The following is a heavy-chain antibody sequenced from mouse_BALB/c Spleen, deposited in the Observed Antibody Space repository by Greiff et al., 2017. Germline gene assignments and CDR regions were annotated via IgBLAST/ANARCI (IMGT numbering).Heavy chain of an antibody. J-gene: IGHJ2*01. CDR2: IYPGSGST. CDR3: ARETMSTFDY. CDR1: GYNFTSYW. D-gene: IGHD2-4*01. V-gene: IGHV1-55*01. Sequence: QVQLQQPGAELVKPGTSVKLSCKASGYNFTSYWINWVKLRPGQGLEWIGDIYPGSGSTNYNEKFKSKATLTVDTSSSTAYMQLSSLASEDSALYYCARETMSTFDYWGQGTTLTVSS.